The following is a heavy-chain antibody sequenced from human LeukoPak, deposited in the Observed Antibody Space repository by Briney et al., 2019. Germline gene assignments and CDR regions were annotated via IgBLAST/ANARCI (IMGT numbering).Heavy chain of an antibody. CDR3: ARDTNTAAVTYYLDS. J-gene: IGHJ4*02. CDR2: ISSSSSTI. Sequence: GGSLRLSCAASGFTFSSYRMIWVRQAPGKGLEGVSYISSSSSTIYYADSVKGRFIISRDNAKNSLYLQMNSLRAEDTAVYYCARDTNTAAVTYYLDSWGPGTLMT. D-gene: IGHD5-18*01. V-gene: IGHV3-48*04. CDR1: GFTFSSYR.